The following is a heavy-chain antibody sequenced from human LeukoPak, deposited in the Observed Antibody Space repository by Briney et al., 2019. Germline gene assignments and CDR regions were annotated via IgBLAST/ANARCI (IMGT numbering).Heavy chain of an antibody. D-gene: IGHD6-19*01. Sequence: GGSLRLSCTASGFTFGDYAMSWVRQAPGKGLEWVGFIRSKAYGGTTEYAASVKGRFTISRDDSKSIAYLQMNSLKTEDTAVYYCTRGSAVAGYFDYWGQGTLVTVSS. J-gene: IGHJ4*02. CDR2: IRSKAYGGTT. CDR1: GFTFGDYA. V-gene: IGHV3-49*04. CDR3: TRGSAVAGYFDY.